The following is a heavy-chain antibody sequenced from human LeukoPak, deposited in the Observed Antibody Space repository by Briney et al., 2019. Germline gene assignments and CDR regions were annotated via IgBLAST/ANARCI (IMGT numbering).Heavy chain of an antibody. D-gene: IGHD3-22*01. CDR2: ISSSSSTI. CDR3: ARSFGYYYDSSGQFDY. Sequence: GGSLRLSCAASGFSFSDYYMSWIRQAPGKGLEWVSYISSSSSTIYYADSVKGRFTISRDNAKNSLYLQMNSLRDEDTAVYYCARSFGYYYDSSGQFDYWGQGTLVTVSS. J-gene: IGHJ4*02. V-gene: IGHV3-11*04. CDR1: GFSFSDYY.